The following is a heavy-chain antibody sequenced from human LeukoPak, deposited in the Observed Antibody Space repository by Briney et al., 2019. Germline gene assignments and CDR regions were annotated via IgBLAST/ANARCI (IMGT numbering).Heavy chain of an antibody. Sequence: GGSLRLSCAASGFTFSSYGMHWVRQVPGKGLEWVAVIWYDGSNKYYADSVKGRFTISRDNSKNTLYLQMNSLRAEDTAVYYCARSAAVLTFDYWGQGTLVTVSS. V-gene: IGHV3-33*01. D-gene: IGHD3-10*01. CDR3: ARSAAVLTFDY. J-gene: IGHJ4*02. CDR2: IWYDGSNK. CDR1: GFTFSSYG.